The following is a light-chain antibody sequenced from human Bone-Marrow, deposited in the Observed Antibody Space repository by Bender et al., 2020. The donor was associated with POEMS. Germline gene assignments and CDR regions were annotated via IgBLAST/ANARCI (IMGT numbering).Light chain of an antibody. CDR1: DGDVGAYDH. Sequence: QSALTQPASVSGSPGQTITISCIGTDGDVGAYDHVSWYQQLPGKAPKLIIYGVNNRPSGVSHRFSGSKSGNTASLTVSGLQAEDEADYYCCSYAGSSTYVFGTGTQVTVL. CDR2: GVN. CDR3: CSYAGSSTYV. J-gene: IGLJ1*01. V-gene: IGLV2-14*03.